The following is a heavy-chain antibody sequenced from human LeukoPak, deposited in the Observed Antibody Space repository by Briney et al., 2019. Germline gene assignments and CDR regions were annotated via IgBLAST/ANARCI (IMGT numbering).Heavy chain of an antibody. Sequence: SETLSLTCSVSGGSISSYYWSWIRQPPGKGLEWIGYIHYSGSTNYNPSLKSRVTISVDTSKNQFSLKLSSVTAADTAVYYCARTTEGGYTYGYFYYYYMDVWGKGTTVTISS. CDR1: GGSISSYY. CDR2: IHYSGST. V-gene: IGHV4-59*01. CDR3: ARTTEGGYTYGYFYYYYMDV. D-gene: IGHD5-18*01. J-gene: IGHJ6*03.